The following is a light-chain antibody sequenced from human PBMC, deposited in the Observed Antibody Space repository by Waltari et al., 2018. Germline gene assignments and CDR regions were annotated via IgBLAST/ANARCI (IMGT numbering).Light chain of an antibody. CDR3: QAWDDRTVV. J-gene: IGLJ2*01. CDR1: KLQTRY. Sequence: SYELTQPPSVSVSPGQTASITCSGDKLQTRYVCWYQHNSGQAPVLVLYEDKKRPSRIRERFGGSNSGNTATLTISGTQPIDEAEYYCQAWDDRTVVFGGGTKLTVL. V-gene: IGLV3-1*01. CDR2: EDK.